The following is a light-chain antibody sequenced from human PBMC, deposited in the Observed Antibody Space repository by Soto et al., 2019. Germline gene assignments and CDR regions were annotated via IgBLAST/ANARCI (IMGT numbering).Light chain of an antibody. CDR1: QTVTRY. V-gene: IGKV1-39*01. J-gene: IGKJ2*01. CDR2: FAS. Sequence: DIQMTQSPSSLSASVGDRVSIACRASQTVTRYLNWYRQKPGKAPELLIYFASTLQGGVPPRFSASGSGTDLTLTISSLQPEDFATYFCQQSYGNPYTFGQGT. CDR3: QQSYGNPYT.